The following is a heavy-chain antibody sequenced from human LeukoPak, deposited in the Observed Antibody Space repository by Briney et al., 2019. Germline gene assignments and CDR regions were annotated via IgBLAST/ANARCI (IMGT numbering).Heavy chain of an antibody. V-gene: IGHV3-23*01. D-gene: IGHD2-15*01. Sequence: GGSLRLSCAASGFTFSTYAVTWLRQAPGKGLEWVSAISGSGGSTYYADSVKGRFTISRDNSKNTLYLQMNSLRAEDTAVYYCAKSLLKVVVAADFDYWGQGTLVTVSS. CDR3: AKSLLKVVVAADFDY. J-gene: IGHJ4*02. CDR2: ISGSGGST. CDR1: GFTFSTYA.